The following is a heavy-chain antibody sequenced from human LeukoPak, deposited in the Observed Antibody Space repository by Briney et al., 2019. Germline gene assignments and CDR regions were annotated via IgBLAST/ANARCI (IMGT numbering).Heavy chain of an antibody. V-gene: IGHV3-23*01. CDR3: AKSSLRFLEWPFDY. D-gene: IGHD3-3*01. CDR1: GFTFSSYA. CDR2: ISGSGGST. J-gene: IGHJ4*02. Sequence: QPGGSLRLSCAASGFTFSSYAMSWVRQAPGKGLEWVSAISGSGGSTYYADSVKGRFTISRDNSKNTLYLQMTSLRAEDTAVYYCAKSSLRFLEWPFDYWGQGTLVTVSS.